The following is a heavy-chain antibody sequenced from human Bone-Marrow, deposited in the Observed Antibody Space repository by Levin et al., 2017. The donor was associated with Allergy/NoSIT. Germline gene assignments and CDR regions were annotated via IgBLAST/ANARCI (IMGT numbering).Heavy chain of an antibody. D-gene: IGHD3-3*01. CDR1: GYSFTAHP. V-gene: IGHV1-3*01. J-gene: IGHJ4*02. CDR2: INPGNGNL. Sequence: ASVKVSCRGSGYSFTAHPVHWVRQVPGETFEWLGWINPGNGNLRHSPKFQGRVSISRDTSASTVYMELSSLRSEDTAVYYCARSRNFDFWSGFDFWGQGTLVTVSS. CDR3: ARSRNFDFWSGFDF.